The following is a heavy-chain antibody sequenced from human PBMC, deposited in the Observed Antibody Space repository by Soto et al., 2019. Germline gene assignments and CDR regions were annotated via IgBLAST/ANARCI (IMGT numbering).Heavy chain of an antibody. CDR1: GGSISSYY. J-gene: IGHJ4*02. D-gene: IGHD6-13*01. Sequence: SETLSLTCTVSGGSISSYYWSWIRQPPGKGLEWIGYIYYSGSTNYNPSLKSRVTISVDTSKNQFSLKLSSVTAADTAVYYCAMYSSSWYYFDYWGQGTLVTVSS. CDR3: AMYSSSWYYFDY. CDR2: IYYSGST. V-gene: IGHV4-59*08.